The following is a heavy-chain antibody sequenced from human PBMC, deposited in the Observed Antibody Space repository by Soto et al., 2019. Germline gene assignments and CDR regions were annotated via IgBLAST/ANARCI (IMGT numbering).Heavy chain of an antibody. J-gene: IGHJ3*02. D-gene: IGHD3-3*01. V-gene: IGHV3-53*01. CDR2: IYSGGST. Sequence: GGSLRLSCAASGFTVSSNYMSWVRQAPGKGPEWVSVIYSGGSTYYADSVKGRFTISRDNSKNTLYLQMNSLRAEDTAVYYCARETNFTIFGVVINDAFDIWGQGTMVTVSS. CDR3: ARETNFTIFGVVINDAFDI. CDR1: GFTVSSNY.